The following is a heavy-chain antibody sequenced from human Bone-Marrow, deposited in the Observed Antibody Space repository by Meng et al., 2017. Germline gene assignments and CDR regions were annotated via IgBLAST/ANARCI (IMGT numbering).Heavy chain of an antibody. Sequence: QLQELCPGLVMPSPPLSLTCTVSGGSMSSCGYDLSWIRQHSGTGLEWIWYIYYIGSTYYNPSLKSRVTISVDTSKNQFSLKLSSVTAADTAVYYCARVAYGRDNRYFDYWGQGTLVTVSS. D-gene: IGHD1-14*01. J-gene: IGHJ4*02. CDR2: IYYIGST. V-gene: IGHV4-31*03. CDR1: GGSMSSCGYD. CDR3: ARVAYGRDNRYFDY.